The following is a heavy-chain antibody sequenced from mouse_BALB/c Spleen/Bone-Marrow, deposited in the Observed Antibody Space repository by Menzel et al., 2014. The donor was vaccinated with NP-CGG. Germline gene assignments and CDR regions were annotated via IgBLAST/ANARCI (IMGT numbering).Heavy chain of an antibody. CDR1: GHAFTNYL. J-gene: IGHJ4*01. Sequence: QLQQSGAELVRPGTSVKVSCKASGHAFTNYLLEWVKQRPGQGLEWIGVINPGSGGTKYNEKFKGKATLTVDKSSSTAYMQLSSLTSDDSAVYFCARRNRDYYAMDYWGQGTSVTVSA. CDR3: ARRNRDYYAMDY. CDR2: INPGSGGT. V-gene: IGHV1-54*01.